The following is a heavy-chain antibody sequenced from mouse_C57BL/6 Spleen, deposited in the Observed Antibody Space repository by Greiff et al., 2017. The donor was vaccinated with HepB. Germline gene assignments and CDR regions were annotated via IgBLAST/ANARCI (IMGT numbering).Heavy chain of an antibody. J-gene: IGHJ4*01. Sequence: VKLVESGAELARPGASVKLSCKASGYTFTSYGISWVKQRTGQGLEWIGEIYPRSGNTYYNEKFKGKATLTADKSSSTAYMELRSLTSEDSAVYFCARSGYGYDLYYYAMDYWGQGTSVTVSS. CDR3: ARSGYGYDLYYYAMDY. D-gene: IGHD2-2*01. CDR2: IYPRSGNT. V-gene: IGHV1-81*01. CDR1: GYTFTSYG.